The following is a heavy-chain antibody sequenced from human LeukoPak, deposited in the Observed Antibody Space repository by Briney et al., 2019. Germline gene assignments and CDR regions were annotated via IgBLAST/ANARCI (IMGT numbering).Heavy chain of an antibody. Sequence: SQTLSLTCAISGDSVSNNKAAWNWIRQSPSRGLEWLGRTYYRSKWYNDYALSVKSRITINPDTSRNQFSLQLNSVTPEDTAVYYCAAEGGSGRLNWGQGILVTVSS. D-gene: IGHD3-10*01. CDR3: AAEGGSGRLN. V-gene: IGHV6-1*01. CDR1: GDSVSNNKAA. J-gene: IGHJ4*02. CDR2: TYYRSKWYN.